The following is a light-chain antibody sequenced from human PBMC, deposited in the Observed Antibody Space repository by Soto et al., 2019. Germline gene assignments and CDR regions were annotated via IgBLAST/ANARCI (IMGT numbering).Light chain of an antibody. CDR1: SSDVGGYNF. J-gene: IGLJ2*01. CDR2: EVN. CDR3: SSYAGSTNFVV. Sequence: QSALTQPPSASGSPGQSVTISCTGTSSDVGGYNFVSWYQQHPGKAPKLMIYEVNKRPSGVPERFSGSKSGSTASLTVSGLQAEDEADYYCSSYAGSTNFVVFGGGTKLTVL. V-gene: IGLV2-8*01.